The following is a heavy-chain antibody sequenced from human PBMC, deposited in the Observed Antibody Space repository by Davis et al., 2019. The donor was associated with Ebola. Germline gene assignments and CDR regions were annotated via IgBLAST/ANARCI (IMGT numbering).Heavy chain of an antibody. CDR1: GGSISSHY. J-gene: IGHJ4*02. Sequence: SETLSLTCTVSGGSISSHYWSWIRQSPGKGLEWIGYIHYSGSTNNNPSLKSRVTISVDTSKNQFSLKLSSVTAADTAVYYCARELPNWGLDSWGQGTLVTVSS. CDR3: ARELPNWGLDS. CDR2: IHYSGST. V-gene: IGHV4-59*11. D-gene: IGHD7-27*01.